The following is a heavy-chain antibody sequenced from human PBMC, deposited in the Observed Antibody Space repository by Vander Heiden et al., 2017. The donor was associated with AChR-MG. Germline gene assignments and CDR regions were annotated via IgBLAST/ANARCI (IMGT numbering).Heavy chain of an antibody. CDR1: GYTFTRYG. D-gene: IGHD3-10*02. V-gene: IGHV1-18*01. J-gene: IGHJ3*02. Sequence: QAQLVQSGAEVKKPGASVKVSCKASGYTFTRYGISWVRQAPGQGLEWMGWISAYNGNTNYAQNLHGRFTMTTDTSTSTAYMELRSLRSDDTAVYYCARAPPDTMLEPHDAFDIWFHVTMVTDSS. CDR2: ISAYNGNT. CDR3: ARAPPDTMLEPHDAFDI.